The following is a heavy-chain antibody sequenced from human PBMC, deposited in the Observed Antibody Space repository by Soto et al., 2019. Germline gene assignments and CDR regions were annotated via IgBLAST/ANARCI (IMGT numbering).Heavy chain of an antibody. D-gene: IGHD3-10*01. CDR3: ARFGELLSRYYYYGMDV. Sequence: GGSLRLSCAASGFTFSSYEMNWVRQAPGKGLEWVSCISSSGSTIYYADSVKGRFTISRDNAKNSLYLQMNSLRAEDTAVYYCARFGELLSRYYYYGMDVWGQGTTVTVSS. V-gene: IGHV3-48*03. CDR1: GFTFSSYE. J-gene: IGHJ6*02. CDR2: ISSSGSTI.